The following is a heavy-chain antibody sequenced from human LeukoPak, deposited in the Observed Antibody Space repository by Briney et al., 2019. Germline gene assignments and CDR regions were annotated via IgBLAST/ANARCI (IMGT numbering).Heavy chain of an antibody. CDR3: ARVSYVRGVTVYYFDH. D-gene: IGHD3-10*02. J-gene: IGHJ4*02. V-gene: IGHV3-21*01. CDR1: GFTFSSYS. Sequence: PGGSPILSRAASGFTFSSYSMNWVRQAPGKGLEWVSSISSSRSYIYYADSVKGRFTISRDNAKNSLYLQMNSLRAEDTAIYYCARVSYVRGVTVYYFDHWGQGTLVTVSS. CDR2: ISSSRSYI.